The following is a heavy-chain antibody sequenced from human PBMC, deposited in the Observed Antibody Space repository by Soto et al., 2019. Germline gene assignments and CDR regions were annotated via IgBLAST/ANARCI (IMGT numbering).Heavy chain of an antibody. CDR3: ARRIFGVSRRTGWFDP. J-gene: IGHJ5*02. CDR1: GYSFTSYW. Sequence: PGESLKISCKGSGYSFTSYWIGWVRQMPGKGLEWMGIIYPGDSDTRYSPSFQGQVTISADKSISTAYLQWSSLKASDTAMYYCARRIFGVSRRTGWFDPWGQGTLVTVSS. D-gene: IGHD3-3*01. V-gene: IGHV5-51*01. CDR2: IYPGDSDT.